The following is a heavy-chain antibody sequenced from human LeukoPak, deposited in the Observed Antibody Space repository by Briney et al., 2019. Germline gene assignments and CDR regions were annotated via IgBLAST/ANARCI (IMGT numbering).Heavy chain of an antibody. Sequence: PGGSLRLSCAASGFTFGTYTMNWVRQAPGKGLEWVSSISNSSSSIYYADSVKGRFTISRDNAKNSLYLHMHSLRDEDTAVYFCARDGKSYARFLESAHYYYYHAMDVWGQGTTVTVSS. CDR2: ISNSSSSI. CDR3: ARDGKSYARFLESAHYYYYHAMDV. CDR1: GFTFGTYT. D-gene: IGHD3-3*01. V-gene: IGHV3-48*02. J-gene: IGHJ6*02.